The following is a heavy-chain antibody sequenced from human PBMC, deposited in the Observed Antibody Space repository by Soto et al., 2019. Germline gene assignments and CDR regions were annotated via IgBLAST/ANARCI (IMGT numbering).Heavy chain of an antibody. J-gene: IGHJ3*01. D-gene: IGHD2-21*01. CDR1: GFICSNYD. CDR2: ILVDGRT. CDR3: AKANAIPRGAFDL. Sequence: LRLSLAASGFICSNYDMSWVHQAPGKELEWVSTILVDGRTVYVDSVESRFTISRDSSQNTVYRQRNSLTAGDTALYYCAKANAIPRGAFDLCGQATMVTV. V-gene: IGHV3-23*01.